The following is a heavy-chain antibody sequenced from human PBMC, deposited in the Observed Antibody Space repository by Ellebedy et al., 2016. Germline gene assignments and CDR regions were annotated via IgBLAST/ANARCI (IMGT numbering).Heavy chain of an antibody. CDR2: IRSKAYGGTT. D-gene: IGHD1-26*01. Sequence: GESLKISXTASGFTFGDYAMSWFRQAPGKGLEWVGFIRSKAYGGTTEYAASVKGRFTISRDDSKSIAYLQMNSLKTEDTAVYYCAKDEGGWGGAAFDIWGQGTMVTVSS. CDR3: AKDEGGWGGAAFDI. J-gene: IGHJ3*02. CDR1: GFTFGDYA. V-gene: IGHV3-49*03.